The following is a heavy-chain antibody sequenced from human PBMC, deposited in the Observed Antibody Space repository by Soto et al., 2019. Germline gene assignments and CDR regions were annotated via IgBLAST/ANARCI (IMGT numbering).Heavy chain of an antibody. CDR3: AKDLRRGPPVRPPLFDY. V-gene: IGHV3-9*01. CDR2: ISWNSGSI. D-gene: IGHD3-10*02. CDR1: RFTFDDYA. Sequence: EVQLVESGGGLVQPGRSLRLSCAASRFTFDDYAMYWVRQAPGKGLEWVSGISWNSGSIGYADSVKGRFTISRDNAKNSLYLQMNSLRAEDTALYYCAKDLRRGPPVRPPLFDYWGQGTLVPVSS. J-gene: IGHJ4*02.